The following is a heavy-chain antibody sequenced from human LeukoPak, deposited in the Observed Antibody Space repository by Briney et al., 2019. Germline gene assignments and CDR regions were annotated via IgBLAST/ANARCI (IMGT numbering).Heavy chain of an antibody. CDR3: ARQRRLELPDY. D-gene: IGHD3-16*01. V-gene: IGHV4-39*01. CDR2: ISYSGNI. CDR1: GGSISSSTYY. J-gene: IGHJ4*02. Sequence: SETLSLTCTVSGGSISSSTYYWGWIRQPPGKGLEWIGSISYSGNIYYNPSLKSRVTISVNTSKNQFSLKLSSVTAADTAVYYCARQRRLELPDYWGQGTLVTVSS.